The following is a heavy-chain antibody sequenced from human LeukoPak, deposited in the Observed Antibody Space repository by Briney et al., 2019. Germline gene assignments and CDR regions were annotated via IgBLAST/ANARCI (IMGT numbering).Heavy chain of an antibody. D-gene: IGHD4-17*01. CDR1: GYTFTGYY. V-gene: IGHV1-2*02. J-gene: IGHJ4*02. CDR2: INPNRGVT. Sequence: ASVKVSCKASGYTFTGYYMHWVRPTPGQGLEGMGWINPNRGVTDYAQKFQGRVTMTRDTSISTAYMEVSSLRSDGTAVYYCARDFGRAYGDKFDYWGQGTLVTVSS. CDR3: ARDFGRAYGDKFDY.